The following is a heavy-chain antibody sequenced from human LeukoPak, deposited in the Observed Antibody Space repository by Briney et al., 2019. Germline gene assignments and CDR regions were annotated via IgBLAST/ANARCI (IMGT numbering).Heavy chain of an antibody. CDR2: IYYSGST. D-gene: IGHD4-17*01. Sequence: SETLSLTCTVSGGSISSSSYYWGWIRQPPGKGLEWIGSIYYSGSTYYNPSLKSRVTISVDTSKNQFSLKLSSVTAADTAVYYCARGDTVTILWGFDYWGQGTLVTVSS. CDR1: GGSISSSSYY. J-gene: IGHJ4*02. CDR3: ARGDTVTILWGFDY. V-gene: IGHV4-39*07.